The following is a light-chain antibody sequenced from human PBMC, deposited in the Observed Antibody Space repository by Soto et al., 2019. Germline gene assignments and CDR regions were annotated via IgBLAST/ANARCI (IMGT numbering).Light chain of an antibody. Sequence: EVVMSQSPATLSVSLGEGTTLXCRASQGIGDTLAWYQHKPGQTPRLLIYDTSTRATGVPTRFSGSRSGAEFTLTINSLQSEDFAVYYCQPYNNWPLTFGGGTKVDIK. CDR3: QPYNNWPLT. V-gene: IGKV3-15*01. J-gene: IGKJ4*01. CDR1: QGIGDT. CDR2: DTS.